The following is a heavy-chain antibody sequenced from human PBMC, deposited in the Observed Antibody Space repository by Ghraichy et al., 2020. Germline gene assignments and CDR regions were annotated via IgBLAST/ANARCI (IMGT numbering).Heavy chain of an antibody. V-gene: IGHV1-69*13. D-gene: IGHD3-22*01. CDR1: GGTFSSYA. J-gene: IGHJ4*02. CDR3: ANLGNYDSSGYSHDEFDY. Sequence: SVKVSCKASGGTFSSYAISWVRQAPGQGLEWMGGIIPIFGTANYAQKFQGRVTITADESTSTAYMELSSLRSEDTAVYYCANLGNYDSSGYSHDEFDYWGQGTLVTVSS. CDR2: IIPIFGTA.